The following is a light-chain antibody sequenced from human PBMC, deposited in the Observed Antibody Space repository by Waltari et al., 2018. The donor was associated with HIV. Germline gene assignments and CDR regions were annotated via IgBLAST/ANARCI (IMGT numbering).Light chain of an antibody. J-gene: IGLJ2*01. V-gene: IGLV3-25*03. CDR3: QSADSSGTDLI. CDR2: KDS. Sequence: SYELTQPPSVSVSPGQTARITCSGDALPKQYAYWYQQKAGQAPVLVISKDSERPSGIPERFSGSSSGTTVTLTSSGVQAEDEADYNCQSADSSGTDLIFGGGTKLTVL. CDR1: ALPKQY.